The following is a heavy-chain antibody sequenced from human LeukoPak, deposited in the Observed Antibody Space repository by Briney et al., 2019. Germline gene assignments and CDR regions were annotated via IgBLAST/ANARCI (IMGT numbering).Heavy chain of an antibody. CDR3: ARTYYYDSSGPEVFDY. V-gene: IGHV4-39*01. D-gene: IGHD3-22*01. CDR1: GGSISSSSYY. J-gene: IGHJ4*02. CDR2: IYYSGST. Sequence: SETLSLTCTVSGGSISSSSYYWGWIRQPPGKGLEWIGSIYYSGSTYYNPSLKSRVTISVDTSKNQFSLKLSSVTAADTAVYYCARTYYYDSSGPEVFDYWGQGTLVTVSS.